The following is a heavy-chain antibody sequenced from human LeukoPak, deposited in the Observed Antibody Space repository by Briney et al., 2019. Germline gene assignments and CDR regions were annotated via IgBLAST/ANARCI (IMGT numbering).Heavy chain of an antibody. CDR2: INPSGGST. CDR1: GYTFTSYY. D-gene: IGHD5-24*01. V-gene: IGHV1-46*01. Sequence: GASVKVSCKASGYTFTSYYMHWVRQAPGQGLEWMGIINPSGGSTSYAQKFQGRVTMTRDMSTSTVYMELSSLRSEDTAVYYCARENLGTERWLHHADWFDPWGQGTLVTVSS. CDR3: ARENLGTERWLHHADWFDP. J-gene: IGHJ5*02.